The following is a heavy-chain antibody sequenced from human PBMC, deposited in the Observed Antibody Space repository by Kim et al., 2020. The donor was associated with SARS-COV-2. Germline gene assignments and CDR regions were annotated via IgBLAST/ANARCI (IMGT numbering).Heavy chain of an antibody. J-gene: IGHJ4*02. CDR1: GGSIKTDNYY. CDR2: IYYSGNT. D-gene: IGHD6-19*01. CDR3: ARGAYGRGWGN. V-gene: IGHV4-39*01. Sequence: SETLSLTCSVSGGSIKTDNYYWGWIRQPPGKRLEWIGSIYYSGNTYYHPSLRSRVTVSVDTSKNQLSLKLRSVAAADTSVYYCARGAYGRGWGNWGQGT.